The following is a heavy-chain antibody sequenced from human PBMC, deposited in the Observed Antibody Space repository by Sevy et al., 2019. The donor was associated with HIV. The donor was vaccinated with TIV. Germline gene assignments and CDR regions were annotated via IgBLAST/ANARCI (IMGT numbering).Heavy chain of an antibody. CDR1: GGSISSYY. CDR3: AGDPPGDAFDI. Sequence: SETLSLTCTVSGGSISSYYWSWIRQPPGKGLEWIGYIYYSGSTNYNPSLKSRVTISVDTSKNQFSLKLSSVTAADTAVYYCAGDPPGDAFDIWGQGTMVTVS. V-gene: IGHV4-59*01. J-gene: IGHJ3*02. CDR2: IYYSGST.